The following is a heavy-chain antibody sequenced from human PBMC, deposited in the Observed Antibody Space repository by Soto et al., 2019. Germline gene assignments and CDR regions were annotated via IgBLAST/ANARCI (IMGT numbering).Heavy chain of an antibody. CDR3: ALMYSGASVGY. D-gene: IGHD6-6*01. V-gene: IGHV2-5*02. Sequence: QITLKESGPTLVKPTQTLTLTCTFSGFSLSTSGVGVGWIRQPPGKALEWLALIYWDDDKRYSPSLKSRLTIPKDPSKNQVVLTMTNMDPVDTTTYYCALMYSGASVGYLGQGTLVTVSS. CDR1: GFSLSTSGVG. J-gene: IGHJ4*02. CDR2: IYWDDDK.